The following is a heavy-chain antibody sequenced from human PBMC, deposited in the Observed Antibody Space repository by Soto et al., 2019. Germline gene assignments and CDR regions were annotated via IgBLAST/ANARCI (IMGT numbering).Heavy chain of an antibody. CDR2: IIPIFGTA. J-gene: IGHJ4*02. D-gene: IGHD3-3*01. V-gene: IGHV1-69*12. Sequence: QVQLVQSGAEVKKPGSSVKVSCKASGGTFSSYAISWVRQAPGQGLEWMGGIIPIFGTANYAQKSQGRVTITADASTSTADMELSSLRSEDTAVYYCARVRVRFLEWLGSEGWGQGTLVTVSS. CDR1: GGTFSSYA. CDR3: ARVRVRFLEWLGSEG.